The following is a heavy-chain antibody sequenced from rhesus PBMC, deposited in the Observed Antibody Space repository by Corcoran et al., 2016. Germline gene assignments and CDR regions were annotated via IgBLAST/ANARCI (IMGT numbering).Heavy chain of an antibody. CDR1: VGSISSSY. CDR2: IYGSGSST. J-gene: IGHJ4*01. D-gene: IGHD6-25*01. Sequence: QLQLQESGPGLVKPSETLSVTCAVSVGSISSSYWSWIRLAHGKGLEWIGYIYGSGSSTNYNPSLKSRVTLSVDTDKNQLSLKLSSVTAADTAVYYCASDHYSGSFIYCDYWGQGVLVTVSS. V-gene: IGHV4-169*02. CDR3: ASDHYSGSFIYCDY.